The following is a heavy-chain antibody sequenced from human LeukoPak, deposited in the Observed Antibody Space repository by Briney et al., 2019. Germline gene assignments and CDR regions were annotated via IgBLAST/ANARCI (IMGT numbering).Heavy chain of an antibody. J-gene: IGHJ4*02. CDR2: IYYSGDT. V-gene: IGHV4-59*11. CDR1: GGSLSSHY. CDR3: ARDTFGSGSYFRY. Sequence: SETLSLTCTVSGGSLSSHYWSWIRQPPGKGLEWIGHIYYSGDTNYNPSLKGRVTIAIDTSKIHFSLKLSSVTAADTAVYYCARDTFGSGSYFRYWGQGTLVTASS. D-gene: IGHD3-10*01.